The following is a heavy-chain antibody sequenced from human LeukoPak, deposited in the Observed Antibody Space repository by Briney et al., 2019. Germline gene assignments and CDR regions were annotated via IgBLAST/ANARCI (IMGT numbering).Heavy chain of an antibody. CDR3: ARHTHDYGDYTPPLDY. Sequence: PGGSLRLSCAASGFTFSSYSMNWVRQAPGKGLEWVSSISSSSSYIYYADSVKGRFTISRDNAKNSLYLQMNSLRAEDTAVYYCARHTHDYGDYTPPLDYWGQGTLVTVSS. J-gene: IGHJ4*02. D-gene: IGHD4-17*01. V-gene: IGHV3-21*01. CDR1: GFTFSSYS. CDR2: ISSSSSYI.